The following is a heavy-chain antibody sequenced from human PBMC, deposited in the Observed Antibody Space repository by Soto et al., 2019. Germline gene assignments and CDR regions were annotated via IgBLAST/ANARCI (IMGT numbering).Heavy chain of an antibody. D-gene: IGHD2-21*01. V-gene: IGHV4-31*03. CDR2: IYYSGNT. Sequence: NPSETLSLTCTVSGGSISSGGYYWSWIRQHPGKGLEWIGYIYYSGNTYYNPSLKSRDTIKVDTTKNQNSLKQRYVTAADTAVYYCARDLIYGMDVWGQGTTVT. CDR3: ARDLIYGMDV. CDR1: GGSISSGGYY. J-gene: IGHJ6*02.